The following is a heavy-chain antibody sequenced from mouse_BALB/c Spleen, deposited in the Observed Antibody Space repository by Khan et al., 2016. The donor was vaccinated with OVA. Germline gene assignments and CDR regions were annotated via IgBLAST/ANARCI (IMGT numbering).Heavy chain of an antibody. CDR3: ARWGYYYRDYFDY. CDR2: ISYSGST. V-gene: IGHV3-2*02. D-gene: IGHD1-1*01. J-gene: IGHJ2*01. CDR1: GYSITSDYV. Sequence: EVQLVESGPGLVKPSQSLSLTCTVTGYSITSDYVWNWIRQFPGNKLEWMDYISYSGSTSYNPSLKSRISITRDTSKNQFFLQLNSVTNEDTATYYCARWGYYYRDYFDYWGQGTTLTVSS.